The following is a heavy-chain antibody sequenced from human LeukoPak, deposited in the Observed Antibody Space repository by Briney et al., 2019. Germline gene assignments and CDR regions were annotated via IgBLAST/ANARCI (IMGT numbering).Heavy chain of an antibody. CDR2: IIVGSGAT. CDR3: AADLSNPRMGASYLDS. D-gene: IGHD3-16*01. J-gene: IGHJ4*02. V-gene: IGHV1-58*01. CDR1: GFTSTNFA. Sequence: SVKVSCKASGFTSTNFAVQWVRQARGQRLEWIGWIIVGSGATKCAQDFQERVTITRDLSTSTLYVELRSLTSEDTAVYYCAADLSNPRMGASYLDSWGQGTLVTVSS.